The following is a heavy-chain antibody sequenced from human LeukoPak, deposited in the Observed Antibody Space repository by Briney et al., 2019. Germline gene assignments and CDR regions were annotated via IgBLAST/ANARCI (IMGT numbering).Heavy chain of an antibody. D-gene: IGHD6-19*01. CDR2: IPYSGNA. Sequence: SETLSLTCTVSGGSISSSGYYWGWIRQPPGQGLEWIGTIPYSGNAYYSPSLKSRVTISVDTSKNQFSLKVSSVTAADTAVYYCARYPYSGISGWQAFDYWGQGTLVTVSS. V-gene: IGHV4-39*01. CDR1: GGSISSSGYY. CDR3: ARYPYSGISGWQAFDY. J-gene: IGHJ4*02.